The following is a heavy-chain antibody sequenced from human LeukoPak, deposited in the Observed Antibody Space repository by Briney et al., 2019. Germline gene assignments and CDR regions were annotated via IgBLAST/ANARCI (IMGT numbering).Heavy chain of an antibody. J-gene: IGHJ6*03. V-gene: IGHV1-8*03. CDR2: MNPNSGNT. CDR3: ARVQRNPNYYYMDV. CDR1: GYTFTSYD. Sequence: ASVKVSCKASGYTFTSYDINWVRQATGQGLEWMGWMNPNSGNTGYAQKFQGRVTITRNTSISTAYMELSSLRSEDTAVYYCARVQRNPNYYYMDVWGKGTTVTVSS. D-gene: IGHD1-1*01.